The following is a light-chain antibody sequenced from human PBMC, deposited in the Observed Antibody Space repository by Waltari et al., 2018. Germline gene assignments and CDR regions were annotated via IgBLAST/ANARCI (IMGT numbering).Light chain of an antibody. CDR3: QQAKSFPLT. CDR2: AAS. V-gene: IGKV1-12*01. J-gene: IGKJ4*01. Sequence: NQVAQSPTSGSSFVGNQVTLTCRGRHDISSWLTWYQQKPGKVPKLLIYAASRLQSGVPSRFSGSGSGTDFTLTISSLQPEDFATYFCQQAKSFPLTFGGGTKVEIK. CDR1: HDISSW.